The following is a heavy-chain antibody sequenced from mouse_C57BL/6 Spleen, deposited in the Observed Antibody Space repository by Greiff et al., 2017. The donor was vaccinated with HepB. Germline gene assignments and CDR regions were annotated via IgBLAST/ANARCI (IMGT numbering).Heavy chain of an antibody. Sequence: VQLQQPGAELVRPGSSVKLSCKASGYTFTSYWMHWVKQRPIQGLEWIGNIDPSDSETHYNQKFKDKATLTVDKSSSTAYMQLSSLTSEDSAVYYCAREVGSGTVDYCGQGTTLTVSS. CDR1: GYTFTSYW. CDR2: IDPSDSET. J-gene: IGHJ2*01. D-gene: IGHD1-1*02. CDR3: AREVGSGTVDY. V-gene: IGHV1-52*01.